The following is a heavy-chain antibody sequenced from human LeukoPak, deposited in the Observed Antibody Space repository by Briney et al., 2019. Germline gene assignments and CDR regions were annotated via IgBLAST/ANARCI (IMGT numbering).Heavy chain of an antibody. V-gene: IGHV3-23*01. Sequence: PGGSLRLSCTASAFTFSSYAMSWVRQAPGKGLEWVSAISGSGGSTYYADSVKGRFTISRDNSKNTLYLQMNSLRAEDTAVYYCAKQESTQLYDFIDYWGQGTLVTVSS. CDR3: AKQESTQLYDFIDY. CDR2: ISGSGGST. J-gene: IGHJ4*02. CDR1: AFTFSSYA. D-gene: IGHD3/OR15-3a*01.